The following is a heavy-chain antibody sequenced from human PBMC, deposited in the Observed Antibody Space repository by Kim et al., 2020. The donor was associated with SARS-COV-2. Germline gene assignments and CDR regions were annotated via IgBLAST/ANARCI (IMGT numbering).Heavy chain of an antibody. Sequence: SVKGVFTISRDNSKNTLYVHMNRLRAEDTAVYYCAKPYAWTNHYFYGLDVWGQGTTVTVSS. CDR3: AKPYAWTNHYFYGLDV. V-gene: IGHV3-23*01. J-gene: IGHJ6*02. D-gene: IGHD2-2*01.